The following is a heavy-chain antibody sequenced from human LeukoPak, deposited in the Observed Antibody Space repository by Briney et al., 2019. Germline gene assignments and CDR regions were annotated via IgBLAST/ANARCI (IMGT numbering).Heavy chain of an antibody. J-gene: IGHJ4*02. Sequence: PGGSLRLSCAASGFSFSTYSMNWVRQAPGKGLQWVSYISSGSSAIYYTDSVKGRFTITRGDAKNSVYLQMNSLRTEDTAVYYCGTGDPRFDYWGQGILVTVSS. CDR3: GTGDPRFDY. CDR2: ISSGSSAI. CDR1: GFSFSTYS. V-gene: IGHV3-48*01. D-gene: IGHD7-27*01.